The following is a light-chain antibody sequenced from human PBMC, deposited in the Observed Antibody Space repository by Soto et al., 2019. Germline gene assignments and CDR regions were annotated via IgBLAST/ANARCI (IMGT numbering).Light chain of an antibody. V-gene: IGLV1-40*01. J-gene: IGLJ2*01. CDR2: ANT. CDR3: QSFDSSLTGLI. CDR1: SSNIGAAYD. Sequence: QSVLTQPPSVSGAPGQRVTISCTGSSSNIGAAYDVHWYQQLPGRAPKLLIYANTHRPSGVPDRFSGSTSATSASLAITGLQTQDEADYYCQSFDSSLTGLIFGGGTKVTVL.